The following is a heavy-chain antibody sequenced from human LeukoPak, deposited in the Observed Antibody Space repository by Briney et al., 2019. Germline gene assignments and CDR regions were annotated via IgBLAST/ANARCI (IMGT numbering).Heavy chain of an antibody. CDR2: ISISSSYI. CDR3: ARAVFFLYYYYMDV. CDR1: GFTFSRYS. Sequence: GGSLRLSCAASGFTFSRYSMNWVRQAPGKGLEWVSSISISSSYIYYADSVKGRFTMSRDNAKNSLYLQVNSLRAEDTAVYYCARAVFFLYYYYMDVWGKGTTVTISS. V-gene: IGHV3-21*01. J-gene: IGHJ6*03. D-gene: IGHD2/OR15-2a*01.